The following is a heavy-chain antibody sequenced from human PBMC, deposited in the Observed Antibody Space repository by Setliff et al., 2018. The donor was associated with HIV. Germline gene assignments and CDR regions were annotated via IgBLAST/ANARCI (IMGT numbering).Heavy chain of an antibody. D-gene: IGHD2-15*01. J-gene: IGHJ4*02. V-gene: IGHV4-4*07. Sequence: SETLSLTCSVSGGSINNYYWIWIRQPAGKGLEWIGHIYSSGTTNYNPSLKSRVTMSVDTSKNQFSLRLSSVTAADTGVYYCARHPPYCSGGSCYRGRGYYFDYWGQGTLVTVSS. CDR3: ARHPPYCSGGSCYRGRGYYFDY. CDR2: IYSSGTT. CDR1: GGSINNYY.